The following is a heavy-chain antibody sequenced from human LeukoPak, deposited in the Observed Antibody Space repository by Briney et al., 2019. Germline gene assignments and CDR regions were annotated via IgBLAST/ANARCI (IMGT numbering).Heavy chain of an antibody. CDR3: ARFSRDGYNMGAAYFDY. D-gene: IGHD5-24*01. Sequence: GASVKVSCKASGYTFTGYYMHWVRQAPGQGLEWMGWINPNSGGTNYAQKFQGRVTMTRDTSISTAYMELSRLRSDDTAVYYCARFSRDGYNMGAAYFDYWGQGTLVTVSS. V-gene: IGHV1-2*02. J-gene: IGHJ4*02. CDR1: GYTFTGYY. CDR2: INPNSGGT.